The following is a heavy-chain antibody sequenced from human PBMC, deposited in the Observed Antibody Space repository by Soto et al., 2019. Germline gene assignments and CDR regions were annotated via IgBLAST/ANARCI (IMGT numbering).Heavy chain of an antibody. CDR3: ARVKLCMVRGFDH. CDR1: GGSISSGGYY. D-gene: IGHD3-10*01. J-gene: IGHJ5*02. CDR2: IYYSGST. V-gene: IGHV4-31*03. Sequence: QVQLQESGPGLVKPSQTLSLTCTVSGGSISSGGYYWSWIRQHPGKGLEWLGYIYYSGSTYYTPSLKSRVTISVDTSKNPFSLKLSSVTAADTAVYYCARVKLCMVRGFDHWGQGTLVTVSS.